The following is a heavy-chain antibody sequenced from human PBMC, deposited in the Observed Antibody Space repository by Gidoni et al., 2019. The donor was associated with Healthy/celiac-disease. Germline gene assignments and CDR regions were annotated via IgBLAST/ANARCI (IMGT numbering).Heavy chain of an antibody. J-gene: IGHJ6*02. V-gene: IGHV3-30-3*01. CDR3: ARVYSSGWDTYYYYGMDV. Sequence: QVPLVASGGGVVQPGRSLSPSCAASGFTCSSYARHWGRQAPGKGLEWMAVISYDGSNKYYADSVKGRFTITRDNSKNTLYLQMNSLRAEDTAVDYCARVYSSGWDTYYYYGMDVWGQGTTVTVSS. CDR2: ISYDGSNK. CDR1: GFTCSSYA. D-gene: IGHD6-19*01.